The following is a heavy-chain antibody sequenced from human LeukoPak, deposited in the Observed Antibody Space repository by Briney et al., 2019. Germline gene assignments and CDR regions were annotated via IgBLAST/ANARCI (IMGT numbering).Heavy chain of an antibody. CDR1: GFTFSSYA. J-gene: IGHJ4*02. CDR2: ISSNGGST. V-gene: IGHV3-64*01. CDR3: ARDRTGGDSSGYVDY. D-gene: IGHD3-22*01. Sequence: GGSLRLSCAASGFTFSSYAMHWVRQAPGKGLEYVSAISSNGGSTYYANSVKGRFTISRDSSKNTLYLQMGSLRAEDMAVYYCARDRTGGDSSGYVDYWGQGTLVTVSS.